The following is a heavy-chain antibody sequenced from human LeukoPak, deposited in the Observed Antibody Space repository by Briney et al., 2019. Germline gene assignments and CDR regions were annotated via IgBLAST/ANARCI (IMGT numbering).Heavy chain of an antibody. CDR1: GFTFSSYW. CDR2: ISSDESST. CDR3: ARVRYCDY. D-gene: IGHD1-14*01. J-gene: IGHJ4*02. Sequence: GGSLRLSCAASGFTFSSYWMHWVRQAPGKGLVWVSRISSDESSTNYADSVKGRFTISRDNAKNTLFLQMNSLRAEDTAVYYCARVRYCDYWGQGTLVTVSS. V-gene: IGHV3-74*01.